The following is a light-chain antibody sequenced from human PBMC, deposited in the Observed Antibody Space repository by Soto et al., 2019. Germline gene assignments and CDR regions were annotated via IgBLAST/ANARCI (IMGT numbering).Light chain of an antibody. CDR1: SSDVGGYNY. J-gene: IGLJ3*02. Sequence: QSALTQPRSVSGSPGQSVTISCTGTSSDVGGYNYVSWYQQHPGKAPKLMIYEVSKRPSGVTDRFSGSKSGNTASLTISGLHAEDEADYYCCSYADSYTWVFGGGTKLTVL. CDR3: CSYADSYTWV. V-gene: IGLV2-11*01. CDR2: EVS.